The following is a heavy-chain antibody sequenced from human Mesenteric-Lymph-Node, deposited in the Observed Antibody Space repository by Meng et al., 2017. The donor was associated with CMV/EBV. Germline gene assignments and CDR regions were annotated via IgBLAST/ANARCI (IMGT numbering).Heavy chain of an antibody. J-gene: IGHJ4*02. CDR3: ARDPGSSGWYYFDY. Sequence: GESLKISCAASGFTFSDYAVHWVRQAPGKGLEWVTVISYDGNNQYYADSVKGRFTISRDNSRNTLYLQMNSLRAEDTAVYYCARDPGSSGWYYFDYWGQGTLVTVSS. V-gene: IGHV3-30*04. D-gene: IGHD6-19*01. CDR1: GFTFSDYA. CDR2: ISYDGNNQ.